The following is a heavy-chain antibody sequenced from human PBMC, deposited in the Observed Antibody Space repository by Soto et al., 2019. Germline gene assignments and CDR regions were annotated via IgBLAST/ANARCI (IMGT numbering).Heavy chain of an antibody. D-gene: IGHD4-17*01. V-gene: IGHV1-69*13. J-gene: IGHJ4*02. CDR1: GGTFSSYA. Sequence: ASVKVSCKASGGTFSSYAISWVRQAPGQGLEWMGGIIPIFGTANYAQKFQGRVTITADESTSTAYMELSSLRSEDTAVYYCASDPVGRDYDLYYLGQGTLVPVSS. CDR3: ASDPVGRDYDLYY. CDR2: IIPIFGTA.